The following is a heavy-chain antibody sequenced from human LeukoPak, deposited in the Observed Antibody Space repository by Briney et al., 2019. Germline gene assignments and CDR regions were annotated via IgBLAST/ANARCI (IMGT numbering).Heavy chain of an antibody. CDR1: GYTFTSYG. Sequence: ASVKVSCKASGYTFTSYGISSVRQAPGQGLEWMGWINAYNGKTNYAQKLQGRVTMTTDTSSSTAYMELRSLRSDDTAVYYCARGFPDCSSTSCATNYYYMDVWGKGTTVTVSS. D-gene: IGHD2-2*01. CDR3: ARGFPDCSSTSCATNYYYMDV. CDR2: INAYNGKT. J-gene: IGHJ6*03. V-gene: IGHV1-18*01.